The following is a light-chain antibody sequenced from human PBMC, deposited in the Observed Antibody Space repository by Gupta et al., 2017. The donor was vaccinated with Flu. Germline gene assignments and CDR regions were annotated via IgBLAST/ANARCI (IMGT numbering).Light chain of an antibody. CDR2: EVS. CDR3: SSYTSSTFYV. Sequence: QSALTQPASVSGSPGQSIAIPCTGTSSDVGAYNFVSWYQQHPGKAPKLMIYEVSNRPSGVSNRFSGSKSGNTASLTISGLQAEDEADYYCSSYTSSTFYVFGTGTKVTVL. J-gene: IGLJ1*01. CDR1: SSDVGAYNF. V-gene: IGLV2-14*01.